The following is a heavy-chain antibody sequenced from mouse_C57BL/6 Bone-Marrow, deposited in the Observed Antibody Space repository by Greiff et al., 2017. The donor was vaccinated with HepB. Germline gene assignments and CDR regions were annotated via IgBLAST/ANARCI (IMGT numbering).Heavy chain of an antibody. J-gene: IGHJ3*01. CDR3: ARGTYDGPEGFAY. CDR1: GYTFTSYW. CDR2: IYPGSGST. D-gene: IGHD2-3*01. Sequence: QVQLQQPGAELMKPGASVKMSCKASGYTFTSYWITWVKQRPGQGLEWIGDIYPGSGSTNYIEKFKSKATLTVDTSSSTAYMQLSSLTSEDSAVYYCARGTYDGPEGFAYWGQGTLVTVSA. V-gene: IGHV1-55*01.